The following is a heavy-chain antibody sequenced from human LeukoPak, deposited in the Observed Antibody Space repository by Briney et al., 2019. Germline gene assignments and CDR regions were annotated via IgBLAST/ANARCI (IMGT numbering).Heavy chain of an antibody. CDR3: ARSWGFVDWFDP. J-gene: IGHJ5*02. V-gene: IGHV3-74*01. Sequence: GGSLRLSCAASGFTFSSYWMHWVRHAPGKGLVWVSRINSDGSSTSYADSVKGRFTISRDNAKNSLYLQMNSLRAEDTAVYYCARSWGFVDWFDPWGQGTLVTVSS. CDR1: GFTFSSYW. CDR2: INSDGSST. D-gene: IGHD6-13*01.